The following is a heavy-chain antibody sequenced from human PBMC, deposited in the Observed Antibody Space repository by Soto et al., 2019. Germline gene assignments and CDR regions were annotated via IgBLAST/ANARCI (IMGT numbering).Heavy chain of an antibody. V-gene: IGHV3-23*01. CDR2: ISGSGGST. Sequence: GGSLRFSCAASGFTFSSYAMSWVRQAPGKGLEWVSAISGSGGSTYYADSVKGRFTISRDNSKNTLYLQMNSLRAEDTAVYYCAKDGGSMTTVNVPFDYWGQGTLVTVSS. CDR1: GFTFSSYA. CDR3: AKDGGSMTTVNVPFDY. D-gene: IGHD4-17*01. J-gene: IGHJ4*02.